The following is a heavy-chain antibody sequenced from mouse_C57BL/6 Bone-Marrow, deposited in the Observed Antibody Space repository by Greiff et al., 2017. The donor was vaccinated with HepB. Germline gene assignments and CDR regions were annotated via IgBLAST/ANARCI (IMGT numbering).Heavy chain of an antibody. CDR2: IDPETGGT. J-gene: IGHJ2*01. V-gene: IGHV1-15*01. CDR3: TRSGLVYYFDY. CDR1: GYTFTDYE. Sequence: QVQLQQSGAELVRPGASVTLSCKASGYTFTDYEMHWVKQTPVHGLEWIGAIDPETGGTAYNQKFKGKAILTADKSSSTAYMELRSLTSEDSAVYYCTRSGLVYYFDYWGQGTTLTVSS. D-gene: IGHD3-1*01.